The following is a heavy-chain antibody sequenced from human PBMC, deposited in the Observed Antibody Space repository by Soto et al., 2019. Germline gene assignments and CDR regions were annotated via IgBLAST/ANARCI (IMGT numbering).Heavy chain of an antibody. Sequence: EVQLLETGGGLVQPGGSLRLSCTASGFTFSTYAMSWVRQAPGEGLEWVSSISGSGGSTYYADSVKGRFTISRDNSKNTLYLQMNSLRAEDTAVYYCAKDHDYYDSSGYYLWYFDYWGQGTLVTVSS. CDR2: ISGSGGST. J-gene: IGHJ4*02. CDR1: GFTFSTYA. V-gene: IGHV3-23*01. D-gene: IGHD3-22*01. CDR3: AKDHDYYDSSGYYLWYFDY.